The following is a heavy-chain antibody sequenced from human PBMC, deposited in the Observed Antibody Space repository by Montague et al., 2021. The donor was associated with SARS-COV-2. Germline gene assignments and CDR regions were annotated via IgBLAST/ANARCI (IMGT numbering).Heavy chain of an antibody. Sequence: SETLSLTCTVSGGSISSSSYYWVWICQAPGKGLEWIGSLYYSGSNYYNLYIKSRVTIYVDTSQNQFSLTLSAVTAADTAVYSCARLGYYYDSSDMADYWGQGTLVTVSS. CDR2: LYYSGSN. J-gene: IGHJ4*01. CDR3: ARLGYYYDSSDMADY. V-gene: IGHV4-39*01. CDR1: GGSISSSSYY. D-gene: IGHD3-22*01.